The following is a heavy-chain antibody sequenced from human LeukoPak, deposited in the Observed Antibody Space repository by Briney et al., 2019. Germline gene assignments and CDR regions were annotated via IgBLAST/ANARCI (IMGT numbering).Heavy chain of an antibody. CDR2: IYYSGST. CDR1: SGSITSYY. J-gene: IGHJ4*02. Sequence: SETLSLTCTVSSGSITSYYWSWTRQPPGKGLEWIGYIYYSGSTKYNPSLKSRVTISADTSKNQFSLKLSSVTAADTAVYYCAIGTTGDYPPYFDSWGQGTLVTVSS. V-gene: IGHV4-59*01. D-gene: IGHD4-17*01. CDR3: AIGTTGDYPPYFDS.